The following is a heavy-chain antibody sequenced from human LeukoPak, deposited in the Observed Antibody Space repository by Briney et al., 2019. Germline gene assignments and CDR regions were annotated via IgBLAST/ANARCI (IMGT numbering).Heavy chain of an antibody. J-gene: IGHJ5*02. D-gene: IGHD2-21*02. CDR3: AKDGPTAIPSWFDP. CDR1: GFNFTNYA. V-gene: IGHV3-23*01. CDR2: ISSSGGST. Sequence: GGSLRFSCAASGFNFTNYAMNWVRQAPGRGLEWVSLISSSGGSTYYAGSVKGRFTISRDNSKSTLYLQMDSLRAEDTAIYYCAKDGPTAIPSWFDPWGQGTLVTVSS.